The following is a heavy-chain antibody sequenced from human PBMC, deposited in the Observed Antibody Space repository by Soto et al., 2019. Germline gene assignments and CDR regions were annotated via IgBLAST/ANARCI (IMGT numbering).Heavy chain of an antibody. CDR2: FDPEDGET. Sequence: QVQRVQSGAEVKKPGASGKVSCKVSGYTLTELSMHWVRQAPGKGLEWMGGFDPEDGETIYGQKFQGRVTVTEGTSTATGNMELSSLRSEDTAVYYCATVRRIVGATTWGWGWFDPWGQGTLVTVSS. CDR1: GYTLTELS. D-gene: IGHD1-26*01. J-gene: IGHJ5*02. CDR3: ATVRRIVGATTWGWGWFDP. V-gene: IGHV1-24*01.